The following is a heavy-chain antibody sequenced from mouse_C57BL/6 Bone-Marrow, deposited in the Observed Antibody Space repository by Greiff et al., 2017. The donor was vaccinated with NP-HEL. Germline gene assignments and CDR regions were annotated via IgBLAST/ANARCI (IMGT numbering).Heavy chain of an antibody. J-gene: IGHJ3*01. D-gene: IGHD2-3*01. CDR1: GYTFTSYW. CDR2: IDPSDSYT. Sequence: QVQLQQSGAELVMPGASVKLSCKASGYTFTSYWMHWVKQRPGQGLEWIGEIDPSDSYTNYNQKFKGKSTLTVDKSSSPAYMQLSSLTSEDSAVYYGARWGDGYYPFAYWGQGTLVAVSA. V-gene: IGHV1-69*01. CDR3: ARWGDGYYPFAY.